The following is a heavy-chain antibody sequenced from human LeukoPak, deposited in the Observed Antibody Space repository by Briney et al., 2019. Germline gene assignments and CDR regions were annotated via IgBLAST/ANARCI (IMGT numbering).Heavy chain of an antibody. J-gene: IGHJ5*02. CDR1: GYSISSGYY. V-gene: IGHV4-38-2*02. D-gene: IGHD2-2*01. CDR3: ARNTTSYCSSTSCAPHNWFDP. Sequence: SETLSLTCTVSGYSISSGYYWGWIRQPPGKGLEWIGSIYHSGSTYYNPSLKSRVTISLDTSKNQFSLKLSSVTAADTAVYYCARNTTSYCSSTSCAPHNWFDPWGQGTLVTVSS. CDR2: IYHSGST.